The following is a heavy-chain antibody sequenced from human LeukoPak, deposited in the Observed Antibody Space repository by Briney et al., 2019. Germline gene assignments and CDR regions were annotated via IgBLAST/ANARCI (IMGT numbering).Heavy chain of an antibody. CDR1: GFTFSSYE. J-gene: IGHJ4*02. CDR3: ANTQGGLVAAY. CDR2: ISSSGSTI. V-gene: IGHV3-48*03. D-gene: IGHD2-15*01. Sequence: GGSLRLSCAASGFTFSSYEMNWVRQAPGKGLEWVSYISSSGSTIYYADSVKGRFTISRDNAKNSLYLQMNSLRAEGTAVYYCANTQGGLVAAYWGQGTLVTVSP.